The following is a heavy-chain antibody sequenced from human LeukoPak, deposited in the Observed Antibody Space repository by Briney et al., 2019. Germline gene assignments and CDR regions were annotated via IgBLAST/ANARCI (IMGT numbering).Heavy chain of an antibody. D-gene: IGHD5-24*01. CDR2: INPSGDSS. CDR1: GYTFTHYY. Sequence: ASVKVSCKASGYTFTHYYMHWVRQAPGQGLEWMGIINPSGDSSSYAQKFQGRVTMTRDMSTSSVYMELRSLRSEDTAIYYCARIRDGYNDAYDIWGQGTVVTVPS. J-gene: IGHJ3*02. V-gene: IGHV1-46*01. CDR3: ARIRDGYNDAYDI.